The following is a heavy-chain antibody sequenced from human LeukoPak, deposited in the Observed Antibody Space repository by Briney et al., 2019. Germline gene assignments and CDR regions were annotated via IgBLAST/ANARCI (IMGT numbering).Heavy chain of an antibody. CDR2: ISYDGSNK. V-gene: IGHV3-30*18. D-gene: IGHD6-19*01. CDR3: AKGNSGWYYFDY. J-gene: IGHJ4*02. Sequence: QPGRSLRLSCAASGFTFSSYGMHWVRQAPGKGLEWVAVISYDGSNKYYADSVKGRFTISRDNSKNTLYLQMNSLRAEDTAVYYCAKGNSGWYYFDYWGQGTLVTVSS. CDR1: GFTFSSYG.